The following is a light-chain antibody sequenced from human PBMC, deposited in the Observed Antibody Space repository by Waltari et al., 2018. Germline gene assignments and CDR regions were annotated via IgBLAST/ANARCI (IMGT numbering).Light chain of an antibody. CDR3: MIWHSSAWV. CDR2: YKSDSEK. J-gene: IGLJ3*02. V-gene: IGLV5-45*01. CDR1: SGINVDTCT. Sequence: QAVLTQPASLSASPGASASLTCTLRSGINVDTCTIYWYQQKPGSPPQYLLKYKSDSEKQQGSGVPSRFSGSKDVSAKAGMLLISGLQSEDEADYYCMIWHSSAWVFGGGTKLTVL.